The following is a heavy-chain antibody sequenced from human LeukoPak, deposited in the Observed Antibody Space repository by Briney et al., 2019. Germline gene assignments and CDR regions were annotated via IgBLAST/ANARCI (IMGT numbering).Heavy chain of an antibody. J-gene: IGHJ5*02. CDR3: AIGRLHYDSTNWFDP. CDR1: GFTFDDYA. CDR2: ISWNSGSI. Sequence: GGSLRLSCAASGFTFDDYAMHWVRQAPGKGLEWVSGISWNSGSIGYADSVKGRFTISRDNAKNSLYLQMNSLRAEDTAVYYCAIGRLHYDSTNWFDPWGQGTLVTVSS. V-gene: IGHV3-9*01. D-gene: IGHD3-16*01.